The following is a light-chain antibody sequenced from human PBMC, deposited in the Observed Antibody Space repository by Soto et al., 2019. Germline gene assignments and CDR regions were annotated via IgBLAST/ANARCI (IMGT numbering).Light chain of an antibody. V-gene: IGLV2-8*01. Sequence: QSVLTQPPSASGSPGQSVTISCTGTSSDVGGYNYVSWYQQHPGKAPKLMIYEVSKRPSGVPDRFSGSKSGNTASLTVSGLQAEDEAAYYCSSYAGSNNWVFGGVTKVTVL. CDR2: EVS. J-gene: IGLJ3*02. CDR3: SSYAGSNNWV. CDR1: SSDVGGYNY.